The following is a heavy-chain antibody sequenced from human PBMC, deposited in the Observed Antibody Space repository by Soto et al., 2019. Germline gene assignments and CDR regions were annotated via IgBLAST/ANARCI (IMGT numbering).Heavy chain of an antibody. CDR1: GFTFSIYW. CDR3: VRGDGDRYDGPGYLGRH. V-gene: IGHV3-74*01. CDR2: MNMDGSRT. D-gene: IGHD2-21*01. Sequence: EVQLVESGGGLVQPGGSLRLSCAASGFTFSIYWMHWVRQAPGKGLVWVSRMNMDGSRTSYADFAKGRFTISRDDAKRTVYLQMSNLRAEDKAVYYCVRGDGDRYDGPGYLGRHWGQGTLVTVSS. J-gene: IGHJ4*02.